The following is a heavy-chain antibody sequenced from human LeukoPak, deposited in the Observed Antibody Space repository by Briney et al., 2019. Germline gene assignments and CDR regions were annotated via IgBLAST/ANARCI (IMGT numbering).Heavy chain of an antibody. CDR1: GFTFTSSA. D-gene: IGHD3-22*01. Sequence: SVKVSCRASGFTFTSSAVQWVRQARGQRLEWIGWIVVGSGNTNYAQKFQERVTITRDMSTSTAYMELSSLRSEDTAVYYCAAGLGSSGYYYPPYYYYYGMDVWGQGTTVTVSS. J-gene: IGHJ6*02. V-gene: IGHV1-58*01. CDR2: IVVGSGNT. CDR3: AAGLGSSGYYYPPYYYYYGMDV.